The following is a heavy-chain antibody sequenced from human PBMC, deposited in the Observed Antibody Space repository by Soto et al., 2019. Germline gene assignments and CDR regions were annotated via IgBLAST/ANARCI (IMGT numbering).Heavy chain of an antibody. J-gene: IGHJ4*02. CDR1: GYTFTGYY. Sequence: QVQLVQSGAEVKKPGASVKVSCKASGYTFTGYYMHWVRQAPGQGLEWMGWINPNSGGTNYAQKFQGWVTMTRDTSISTAYMELSRLRSDDTAVYYCAREGGPGCSGGGCYPFDYWGQGTLVTVSS. V-gene: IGHV1-2*04. CDR3: AREGGPGCSGGGCYPFDY. D-gene: IGHD2-15*01. CDR2: INPNSGGT.